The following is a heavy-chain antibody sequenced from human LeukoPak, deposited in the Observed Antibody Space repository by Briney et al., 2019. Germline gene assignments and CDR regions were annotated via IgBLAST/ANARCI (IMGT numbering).Heavy chain of an antibody. CDR1: GGTFSSYA. V-gene: IGHV1-69*13. D-gene: IGHD3-10*01. CDR3: ATVGRYYGSGSYFDY. J-gene: IGHJ4*02. CDR2: IIPIFGTA. Sequence: SVKVSCKASGGTFSSYAFSWVRQATGQGLEWMGGIIPIFGTANYAQKFQGRVTITADESTSTAYMELSSLRSEDTAVYYCATVGRYYGSGSYFDYWGQGTLVTVSS.